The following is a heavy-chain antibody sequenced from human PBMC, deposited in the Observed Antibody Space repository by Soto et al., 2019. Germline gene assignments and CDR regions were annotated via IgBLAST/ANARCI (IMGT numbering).Heavy chain of an antibody. CDR3: ARDIQGRGATSGDDAFDI. CDR1: EFTFINYA. CDR2: ISSSGGTT. J-gene: IGHJ3*02. V-gene: IGHV3-23*01. D-gene: IGHD2-15*01. Sequence: EVQLLESGGGLVQPGGSLRLSCVASEFTFINYAMNWVRQAPGEGPEWVSLISSSGGTTYYADSVKGRFSISRDNSKNTLYLQMNSLRVEDTAIYFCARDIQGRGATSGDDAFDIWGQGTMVTVSS.